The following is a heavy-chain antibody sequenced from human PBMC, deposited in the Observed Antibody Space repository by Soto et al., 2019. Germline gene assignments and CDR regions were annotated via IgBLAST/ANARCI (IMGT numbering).Heavy chain of an antibody. J-gene: IGHJ4*02. V-gene: IGHV1-69*13. CDR2: VIPIFGTS. CDR3: ARSSMGVPGARGYYLDL. CDR1: GGTFRNYV. Sequence: SVKVSCKASGGTFRNYVISWVRQAPGQGLEWMGGVIPIFGTSHYAQKFQGRVTIIADESTNTAYMDVSSLRSEDTAVYYCARSSMGVPGARGYYLDLWGQGTPVTASS. D-gene: IGHD3-10*01.